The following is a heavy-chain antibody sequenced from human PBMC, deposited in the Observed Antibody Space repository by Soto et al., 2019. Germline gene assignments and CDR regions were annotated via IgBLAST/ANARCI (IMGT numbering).Heavy chain of an antibody. J-gene: IGHJ4*02. D-gene: IGHD2-15*01. V-gene: IGHV1-18*01. CDR2: ISAYNGNT. Sequence: GASVKGACKASGYTFTSYGISWVRQATGQGLEWMGWISAYNGNTNYAQKLQGRVTMTTDTSTSTAYMELRSLRSDDTAVYYCARVAPDIVVVVAAKYWRQGTLVTVSS. CDR1: GYTFTSYG. CDR3: ARVAPDIVVVVAAKY.